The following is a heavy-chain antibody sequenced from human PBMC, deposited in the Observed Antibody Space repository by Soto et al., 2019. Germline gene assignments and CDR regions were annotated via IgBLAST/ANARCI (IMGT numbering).Heavy chain of an antibody. D-gene: IGHD6-13*01. Sequence: GGSLRLSCAASGFTFSGYSMNWVRQAPGKGLEWVSTISKSDTYKYYTDSVKGRFTISRDNAKNSLYLQMKSLRDEDTAVYYCARGGFSSNWEKWFDSWGQGTLVTVS. CDR1: GFTFSGYS. V-gene: IGHV3-21*01. J-gene: IGHJ5*01. CDR2: ISKSDTYK. CDR3: ARGGFSSNWEKWFDS.